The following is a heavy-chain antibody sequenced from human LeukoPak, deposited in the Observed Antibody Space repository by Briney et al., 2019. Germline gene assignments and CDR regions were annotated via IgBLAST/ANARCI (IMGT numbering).Heavy chain of an antibody. CDR2: ISDTGDYT. J-gene: IGHJ4*02. CDR1: GFTFRSYA. V-gene: IGHV3-23*01. CDR3: AKDPSIGKYCSNGVCSPFDY. D-gene: IGHD2-8*01. Sequence: GGSLRLSCAGSGFTFRSYAMSWVRQAPGRGLEWVSVISDTGDYTSYADSVRGRFTISRDNPRNTLYQQMISLRPEDTAVYYCAKDPSIGKYCSNGVCSPFDYWGQGTLVTVSS.